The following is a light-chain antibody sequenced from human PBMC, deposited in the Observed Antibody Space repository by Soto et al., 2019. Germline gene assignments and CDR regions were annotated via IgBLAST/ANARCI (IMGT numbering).Light chain of an antibody. J-gene: IGKJ2*01. CDR3: QQYARSPAT. V-gene: IGKV3-20*01. Sequence: EIVLTQSPGTLSLSPGETATFSCRASQSVSSGYLAWYQQKFGQAPRLLIHGSSSRASGVPDRFSGRGSGTDLTLTISRLEPEDCAVYYCQQYARSPATFGQGTKVEIK. CDR1: QSVSSGY. CDR2: GSS.